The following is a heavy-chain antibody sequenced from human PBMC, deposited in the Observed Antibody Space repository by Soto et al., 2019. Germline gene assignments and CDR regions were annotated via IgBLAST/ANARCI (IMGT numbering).Heavy chain of an antibody. J-gene: IGHJ6*02. V-gene: IGHV3-33*01. CDR1: GFTFSSYG. CDR3: ARDAPVLRFSEWLPTKASDYGMDV. Sequence: GGSLRLSCAASGFTFSSYGMHWVRQAPGKGLEWVAVIWYDGSNKYYADSVKGRFTISRDNSKNTLYLQMNSLRAEDTAVYYCARDAPVLRFSEWLPTKASDYGMDVWGQGTAVTVSS. D-gene: IGHD3-3*01. CDR2: IWYDGSNK.